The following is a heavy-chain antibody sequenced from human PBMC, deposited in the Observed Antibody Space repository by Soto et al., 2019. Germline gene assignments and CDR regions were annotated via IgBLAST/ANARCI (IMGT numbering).Heavy chain of an antibody. J-gene: IGHJ6*03. V-gene: IGHV3-49*03. CDR1: GFTFGDHA. Sequence: GGSLRLSCTASGFTFGDHAMSWFRQAPGKGLEWVGFIRSKAYGGTTEYAASVKGRFTISRDDSKSIAYLQMNSLKTEDTAVYYCTRGSWGPNYYYYYYMDVWGKGTTVTVSS. CDR3: TRGSWGPNYYYYYYMDV. D-gene: IGHD7-27*01. CDR2: IRSKAYGGTT.